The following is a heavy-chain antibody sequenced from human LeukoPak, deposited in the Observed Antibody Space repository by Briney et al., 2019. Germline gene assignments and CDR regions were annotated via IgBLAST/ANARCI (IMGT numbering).Heavy chain of an antibody. V-gene: IGHV4-30-4*02. J-gene: IGHJ3*02. CDR1: GGSISSGDYY. D-gene: IGHD6-19*01. CDR2: IYYSGST. CDR3: ARVRPGIAVAGHAFDI. Sequence: SETLSLTCTVSGGSISSGDYYWSWIRQPPGKGLEWIGYIYYSGSTYYNPSLKSRVTISVDTSKNQFSLKLSSVTAADTAVHYCARVRPGIAVAGHAFDIWGQGTMVTVSS.